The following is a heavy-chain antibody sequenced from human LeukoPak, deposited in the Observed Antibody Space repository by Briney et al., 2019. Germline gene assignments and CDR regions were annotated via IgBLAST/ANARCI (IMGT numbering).Heavy chain of an antibody. CDR2: IKNDGAVK. CDR3: AKNPYYDFWSGYPYYNWFDP. CDR1: GFTFSYHW. J-gene: IGHJ5*02. D-gene: IGHD3-3*01. V-gene: IGHV3-7*03. Sequence: GGSLRLSCAASGFTFSYHWMTWIRQAPGKGLEWVANIKNDGAVKNYVDSVKGRFTISRDNAKNSLYLQMNSLRAGDTAVYYCAKNPYYDFWSGYPYYNWFDPWGQGTLVTVSS.